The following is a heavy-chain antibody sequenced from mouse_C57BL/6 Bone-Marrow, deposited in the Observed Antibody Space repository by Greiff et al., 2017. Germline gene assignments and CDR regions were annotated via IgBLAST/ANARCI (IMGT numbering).Heavy chain of an antibody. CDR2: ISSGGSYT. V-gene: IGHV5-6*02. Sequence: EVMLVESGGDLVKPGGSLKLSCAASGFTFSSYGMSWVRQTPDKRLEWVATISSGGSYTYYPDSVKGRFTISRDNAKNTLYLQMSSLKSEDTAMDYCARRGGGYAMDYWGQGTSVTVSS. CDR1: GFTFSSYG. CDR3: ARRGGGYAMDY. J-gene: IGHJ4*01.